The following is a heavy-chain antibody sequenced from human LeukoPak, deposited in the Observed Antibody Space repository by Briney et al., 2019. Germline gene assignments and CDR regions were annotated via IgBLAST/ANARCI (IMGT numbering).Heavy chain of an antibody. D-gene: IGHD3-22*01. V-gene: IGHV4-59*01. Sequence: SETLSLTCTVSGGSISSYYWSWIRQPPGKGLEWIGYIYYSGSTNYNPSLKSRVTISVDTSKNQFSLKLSSVTAADTAVYYCARTGIHYYDSSGYPPYFDYWGQGTLVTVSS. CDR2: IYYSGST. CDR3: ARTGIHYYDSSGYPPYFDY. J-gene: IGHJ4*02. CDR1: GGSISSYY.